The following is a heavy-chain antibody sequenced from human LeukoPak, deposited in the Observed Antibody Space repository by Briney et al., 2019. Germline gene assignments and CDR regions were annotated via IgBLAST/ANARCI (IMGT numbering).Heavy chain of an antibody. CDR3: APTYSYTRGGYDY. J-gene: IGHJ4*02. Sequence: PSETLSLTCTVSAGSISGSSYHWGWIRQPPGKGLEWIGSINYSWHTYYNPSLESRVTISVDSSKNQFSLKVTSVTAADTALYYCAPTYSYTRGGYDYWGPGTLVTVSS. D-gene: IGHD5-18*01. CDR2: INYSWHT. V-gene: IGHV4-39*01. CDR1: AGSISGSSYH.